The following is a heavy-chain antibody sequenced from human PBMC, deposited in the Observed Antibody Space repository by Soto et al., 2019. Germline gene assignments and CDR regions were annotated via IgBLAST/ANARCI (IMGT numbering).Heavy chain of an antibody. D-gene: IGHD3-9*01. Sequence: GGSLRLSCVASGFTFSSYSMVWVRQAPGKGLEWVSYIFVTGGIIYYADSVKGRFTVSRDNAKNSLFLLMSSLRAEDTAVYYCARDKDWAFDYWGQGTQVTVSS. V-gene: IGHV3-48*03. CDR1: GFTFSSYS. J-gene: IGHJ4*02. CDR3: ARDKDWAFDY. CDR2: IFVTGGII.